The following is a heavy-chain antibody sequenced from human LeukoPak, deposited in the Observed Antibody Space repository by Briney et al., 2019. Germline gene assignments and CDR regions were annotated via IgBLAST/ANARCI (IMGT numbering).Heavy chain of an antibody. CDR1: GXTVSSNY. Sequence: PGGSLRLSCAASGXTVSSNYVSWVRQAPGKGLEWVSLIYSGGSTYYADSVKGRFTISRDNSKNTVYLQMNSLRAEDTAVYYCARASAGGVMSAVFWGQGTLVTVSS. D-gene: IGHD3-16*01. J-gene: IGHJ4*02. V-gene: IGHV3-53*01. CDR2: IYSGGST. CDR3: ARASAGGVMSAVF.